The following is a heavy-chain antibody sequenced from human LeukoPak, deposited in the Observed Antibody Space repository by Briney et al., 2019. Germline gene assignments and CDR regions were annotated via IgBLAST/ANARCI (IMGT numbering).Heavy chain of an antibody. Sequence: GGSLRLSCAASGFTFSNHEMNWVRQAPGKGLEWVSYISSSGSTIYYADSVKGRFTISRDNAKNSLYLQMNSLRAEDTAVYYCARAFYDFLTGYPAYFDYWGQGTLVTVSS. V-gene: IGHV3-48*03. CDR1: GFTFSNHE. D-gene: IGHD3-9*01. CDR3: ARAFYDFLTGYPAYFDY. J-gene: IGHJ4*02. CDR2: ISSSGSTI.